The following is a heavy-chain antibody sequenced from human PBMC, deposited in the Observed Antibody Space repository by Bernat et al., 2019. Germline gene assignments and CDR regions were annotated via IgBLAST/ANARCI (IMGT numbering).Heavy chain of an antibody. D-gene: IGHD1-14*01. J-gene: IGHJ4*02. CDR1: GFTFSSYA. V-gene: IGHV3-30*14. Sequence: QVQLVESGGGVVQPGRSLRLSCAASGFTFSSYAMHWVRQALGKGLEWVAVISYDGSNKYYADSVKGRFTISRDNSKNTLYLQMHSLRAEDTALYYCARTTRGFDYWGQGTLVSVSS. CDR2: ISYDGSNK. CDR3: ARTTRGFDY.